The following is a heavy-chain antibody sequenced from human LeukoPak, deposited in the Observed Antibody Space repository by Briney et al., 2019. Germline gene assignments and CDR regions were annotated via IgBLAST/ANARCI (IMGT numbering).Heavy chain of an antibody. CDR1: GFTFSAYP. Sequence: PGGSLRLSCAASGFTFSAYPMHWVRQAPGKGLEYVSAITTSGDGTYYANSVKGRFTISRDNSKSTLYLQMGSLRPDDMGVCYCARGGGSYDFWGQGTLVTVSS. V-gene: IGHV3-64*01. CDR3: ARGGGSYDF. J-gene: IGHJ4*02. D-gene: IGHD1-26*01. CDR2: ITTSGDGT.